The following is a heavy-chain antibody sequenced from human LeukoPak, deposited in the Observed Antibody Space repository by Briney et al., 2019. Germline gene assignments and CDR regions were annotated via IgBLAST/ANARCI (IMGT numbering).Heavy chain of an antibody. CDR3: ARGRDSRGYQFMGFDS. V-gene: IGHV4-30-2*01. J-gene: IGHJ4*02. D-gene: IGHD3-22*01. CDR2: ISHSGST. Sequence: SQTLSLTCTVSGDSISSGAYSWSWIRQPPGQGLEWIGHISHSGSTYYNLSLKSRVTISVDRSKNQFSLRLSSVTAADTAVYYCARGRDSRGYQFMGFDSWGQGTLVTVSS. CDR1: GDSISSGAYS.